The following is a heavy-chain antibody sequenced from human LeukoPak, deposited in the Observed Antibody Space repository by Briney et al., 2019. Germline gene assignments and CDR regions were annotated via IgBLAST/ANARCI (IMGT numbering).Heavy chain of an antibody. CDR1: GFSFSNHW. V-gene: IGHV3-7*04. CDR2: INEDGSEK. Sequence: EGSLRLSCEASGFSFSNHWMSWVRQAPGKGLEWVANINEDGSEKTYVDSVKGRFTISRDYAKKSVYLQMNSLTAEDTAMYYCARGVGWFDPWGQGTLVTVSS. J-gene: IGHJ5*02. D-gene: IGHD2-2*01. CDR3: ARGVGWFDP.